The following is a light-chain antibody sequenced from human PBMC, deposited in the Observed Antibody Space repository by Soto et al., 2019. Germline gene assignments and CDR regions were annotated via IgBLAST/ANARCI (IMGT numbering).Light chain of an antibody. CDR2: GVS. J-gene: IGLJ1*01. CDR3: SSYTTTSTQV. CDR1: SSDIGSFNY. Sequence: QSVLTQPASVSGSPGQSITISCTGTSSDIGSFNYVSWYQHHPGTAPKLMIYGVSNRPSGVSNRLSGSKSGNTASLTISGLQAEDEADYYCSSYTTTSTQVFGTGTKVTVL. V-gene: IGLV2-14*03.